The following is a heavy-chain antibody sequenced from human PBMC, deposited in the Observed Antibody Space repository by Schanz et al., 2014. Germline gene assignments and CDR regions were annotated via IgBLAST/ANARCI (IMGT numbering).Heavy chain of an antibody. Sequence: EVQLLESGGGLVQPGGSLRLSCAASGFTFSSYAMSWVRQAPGEGLEWVSAISGSGGSTYYADPVKGRFTISRDNSKNTLYLQMNSLRAEDTAVYYCAKGRFGELSAFDIWGQGTMVAVSS. D-gene: IGHD3-10*01. CDR1: GFTFSSYA. CDR2: ISGSGGST. CDR3: AKGRFGELSAFDI. J-gene: IGHJ3*02. V-gene: IGHV3-23*01.